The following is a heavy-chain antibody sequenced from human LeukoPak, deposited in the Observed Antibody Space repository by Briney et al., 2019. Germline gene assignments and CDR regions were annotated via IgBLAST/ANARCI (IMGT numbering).Heavy chain of an antibody. Sequence: SETLSLTCSVSGGSISSYYWSWIRQPPGKGLEWIGYMYNSGSTNYNPSLKSRVTISVDMSKNQFSLKLSAVTAADTAVYYCARHGGSYSYDYWGQGTLVTVSS. CDR3: ARHGGSYSYDY. CDR2: MYNSGST. CDR1: GGSISSYY. J-gene: IGHJ4*02. V-gene: IGHV4-59*08. D-gene: IGHD1-26*01.